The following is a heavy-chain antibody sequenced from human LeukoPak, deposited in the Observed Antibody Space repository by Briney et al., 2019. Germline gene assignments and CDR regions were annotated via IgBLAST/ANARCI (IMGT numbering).Heavy chain of an antibody. D-gene: IGHD3-10*01. J-gene: IGHJ6*02. V-gene: IGHV3-15*01. CDR2: IKSTSDGGTT. CDR1: GFTFSNAW. CDR3: ITDRMVRGTYYYYYYGMDV. Sequence: GGSLRLSCAASGFTFSNAWMTWVRQAPGKGLEWVGRIKSTSDGGTTDYAAPLKGRFTISRDDSKNTLWLQMNSLETEDTAVYYCITDRMVRGTYYYYYYGMDVWGQGTTVTVSS.